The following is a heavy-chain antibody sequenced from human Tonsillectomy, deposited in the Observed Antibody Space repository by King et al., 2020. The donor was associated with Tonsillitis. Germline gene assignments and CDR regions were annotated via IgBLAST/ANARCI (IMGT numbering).Heavy chain of an antibody. CDR3: ARGEVGSHSAIDY. CDR2: ISKNSNYI. D-gene: IGHD1-26*01. Sequence: VQLVGSGGGLVKPGGSLRLSCAASGFTFSSYSMIWVRQAPGKGLEWVSSISKNSNYIYYGDSVKGRFTISRDDAKNSLYLQMNSLRAEDTAVYYCARGEVGSHSAIDYWGQGTLVTVSS. J-gene: IGHJ4*02. CDR1: GFTFSSYS. V-gene: IGHV3-21*01.